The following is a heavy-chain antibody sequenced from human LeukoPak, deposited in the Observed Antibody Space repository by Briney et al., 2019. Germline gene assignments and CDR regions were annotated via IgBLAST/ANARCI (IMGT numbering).Heavy chain of an antibody. Sequence: GASVKVSCKVSGYTLTELSMHWVRQAPGKGLEWMGGFDPEDGETIYAQKFQGRVTMTEDTSTDTAYMELSSLRSEDTAVYYCATSGTYGGLYDYVWGGSSDAFDIWGQGTMVTVSS. J-gene: IGHJ3*02. V-gene: IGHV1-24*01. CDR3: ATSGTYGGLYDYVWGGSSDAFDI. CDR2: FDPEDGET. CDR1: GYTLTELS. D-gene: IGHD3-16*01.